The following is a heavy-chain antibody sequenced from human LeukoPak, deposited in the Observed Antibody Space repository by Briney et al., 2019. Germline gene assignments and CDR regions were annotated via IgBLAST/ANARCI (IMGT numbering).Heavy chain of an antibody. CDR2: ISGSGGST. Sequence: PGGSLRLSCAASGFTFSSYAMSWVRQAPGKGLEWVSAISGSGGSTYYADSVKGRFTISRDNSKNTLYLQMNSLRAEDTAVYYCAKDSVIAVAGKEFGHGDYWGQGTLVTVSS. V-gene: IGHV3-23*01. D-gene: IGHD6-19*01. CDR1: GFTFSSYA. J-gene: IGHJ4*02. CDR3: AKDSVIAVAGKEFGHGDY.